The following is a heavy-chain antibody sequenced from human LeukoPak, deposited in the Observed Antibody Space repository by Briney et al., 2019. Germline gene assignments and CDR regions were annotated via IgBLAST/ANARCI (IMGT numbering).Heavy chain of an antibody. Sequence: PGGSLRLSCAASGFIFSSYWMSWVRQAPGKGLEWAANIKQDGSEKYYVDSVKGRFTISRDNAKNSLYLQMNSLRAEDTAVYYCARDRWLLDYWGQGTLVTVSS. CDR1: GFIFSSYW. J-gene: IGHJ4*02. CDR2: IKQDGSEK. D-gene: IGHD3-22*01. CDR3: ARDRWLLDY. V-gene: IGHV3-7*01.